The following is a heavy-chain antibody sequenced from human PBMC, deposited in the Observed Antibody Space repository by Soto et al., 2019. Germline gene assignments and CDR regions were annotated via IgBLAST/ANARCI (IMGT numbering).Heavy chain of an antibody. CDR3: ARDDSYGNYGMDV. CDR2: ISAYNGNK. D-gene: IGHD4-17*01. Sequence: QVQLVQSGAEVKKPGASVKVSCKASGYTFTSYGISWVRQAPGQGLEWMGWISAYNGNKNYAQKLQGRGXRTXDXLTSTAYMELRSLRSDDTAVYYCARDDSYGNYGMDVWGQGTTVTVSS. CDR1: GYTFTSYG. V-gene: IGHV1-18*01. J-gene: IGHJ6*02.